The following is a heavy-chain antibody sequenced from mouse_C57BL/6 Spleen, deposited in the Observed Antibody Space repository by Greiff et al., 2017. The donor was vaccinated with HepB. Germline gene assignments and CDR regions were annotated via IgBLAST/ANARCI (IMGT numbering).Heavy chain of an antibody. CDR2: ISSGGDYI. J-gene: IGHJ3*01. Sequence: DVMLVESGEGSVKPGGSLKLSCAASGFTFSSYAMSWVRQTPEKRLEWVAYISSGGDYIYYADTVKGRFTISRDNARNTLYLQMSSLKSEDTAMYYCTREDYSNPAWFAYWGQGTLVTVSA. CDR1: GFTFSSYA. CDR3: TREDYSNPAWFAY. D-gene: IGHD2-5*01. V-gene: IGHV5-9-1*02.